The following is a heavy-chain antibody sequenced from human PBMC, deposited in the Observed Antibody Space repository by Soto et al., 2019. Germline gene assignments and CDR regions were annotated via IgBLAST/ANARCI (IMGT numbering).Heavy chain of an antibody. CDR2: IIPIFGTA. CDR3: ARGVRYYDSSGYYPPFDY. J-gene: IGHJ4*02. D-gene: IGHD3-22*01. CDR1: GGTFSSYA. V-gene: IGHV1-69*13. Sequence: ASVKVSCKASGGTFSSYAISWVLQAPGQGLEWMGGIIPIFGTANYAQKFQGRLTITADESTSTAYMELSSLRSEDTAVYYCARGVRYYDSSGYYPPFDYWGQGVLVTVSS.